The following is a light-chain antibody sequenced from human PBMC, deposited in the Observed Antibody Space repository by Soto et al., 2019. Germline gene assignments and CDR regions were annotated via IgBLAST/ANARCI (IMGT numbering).Light chain of an antibody. J-gene: IGKJ4*01. V-gene: IGKV1-9*01. CDR2: AVS. CDR1: QGINSY. CDR3: QQGNEYPLT. Sequence: DIQLTQSPSFLSASVGDRVTITCRASQGINSYLAWFQQNPGKAPKLLIYAVSVLQSGVPSRFSGSGSGTEFTLTISSLQPEDFATYFCQQGNEYPLTFGGGTKVEIK.